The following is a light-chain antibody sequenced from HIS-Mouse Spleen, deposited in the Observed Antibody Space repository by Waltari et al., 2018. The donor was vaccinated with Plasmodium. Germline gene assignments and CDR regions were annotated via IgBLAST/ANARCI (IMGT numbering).Light chain of an antibody. CDR1: ALPKKH. Sequence: SYELTQPPSVSVSPGQTARITCSGDALPKKHSYWYKQKSGQAPVLVIYEDSKRPSGIPERFSGSSSGTMATLTISGAQVEDEADYYCYSTDSSGNHRVFGGGTKLTVL. CDR3: YSTDSSGNHRV. CDR2: EDS. V-gene: IGLV3-10*01. J-gene: IGLJ3*02.